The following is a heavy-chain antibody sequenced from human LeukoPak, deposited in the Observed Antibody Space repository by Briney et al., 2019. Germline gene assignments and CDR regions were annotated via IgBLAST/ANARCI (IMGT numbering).Heavy chain of an antibody. V-gene: IGHV3-30-3*01. J-gene: IGHJ4*02. D-gene: IGHD3-3*01. CDR1: GFTFSSYA. CDR2: ISYDGSNK. Sequence: GGSLRLSCAASGFTFSSYAMHWVRQAPGKGLEWVAVISYDGSNKYYADSVKGRFTISRDNSKNTLYLQMNSLRAEDTAVYYCARVPWRFLESPIDYWGQGTLVTVSS. CDR3: ARVPWRFLESPIDY.